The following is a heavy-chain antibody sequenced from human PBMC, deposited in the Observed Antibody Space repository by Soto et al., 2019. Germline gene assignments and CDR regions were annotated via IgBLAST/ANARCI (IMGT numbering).Heavy chain of an antibody. Sequence: SETLSLTCAVSGGSISSSNWWSWVRQPPGKGLEWIGEIYHSGSTNYNPSLKSRVTISVDKSKNKFSLKLSSVTAAYTAVYYCARKATYYYGSGSYFYYYYGMDVWGQGTTVTVSS. D-gene: IGHD3-10*01. J-gene: IGHJ6*02. CDR2: IYHSGST. CDR1: GGSISSSNW. CDR3: ARKATYYYGSGSYFYYYYGMDV. V-gene: IGHV4-4*02.